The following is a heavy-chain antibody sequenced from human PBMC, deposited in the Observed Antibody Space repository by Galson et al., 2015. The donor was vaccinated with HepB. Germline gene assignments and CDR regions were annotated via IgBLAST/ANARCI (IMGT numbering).Heavy chain of an antibody. CDR3: AGESGSSSRYFDY. J-gene: IGHJ4*02. CDR1: GYSFSSYY. CDR2: INLTGGST. D-gene: IGHD3-3*01. V-gene: IGHV1-46*03. Sequence: SVKVSCKASGYSFSSYYIHWVRQVPGQGLEWMGIINLTGGSTTYTQKFQGRVSMTRDRSAGTVYMELSSLRSEDTAVYYCAGESGSSSRYFDYWGQGTLVTVSS.